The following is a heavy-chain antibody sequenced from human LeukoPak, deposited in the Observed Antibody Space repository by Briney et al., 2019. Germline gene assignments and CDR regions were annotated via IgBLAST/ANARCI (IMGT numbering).Heavy chain of an antibody. CDR3: ARHQPGIAAPGVDY. Sequence: SETLSLTCTVSGGSITNYYWSWIRQPPGKGLEWIGYVYYSGTTNYNPSLESRVTISVDTSKNQFSPKLSSVTAADTAVYYCARHQPGIAAPGVDYWGQGTLVTVSS. J-gene: IGHJ4*02. D-gene: IGHD6-13*01. V-gene: IGHV4-59*08. CDR2: VYYSGTT. CDR1: GGSITNYY.